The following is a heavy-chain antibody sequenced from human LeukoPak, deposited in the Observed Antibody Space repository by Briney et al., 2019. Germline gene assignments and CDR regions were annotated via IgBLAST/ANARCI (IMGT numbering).Heavy chain of an antibody. Sequence: GGSLRLSCAASGFTFSSYGMHWVRQAPGKGLEWVAVIWYDGSNKYYADSVKGRFTISRDNSKNTLYLQMNSLRAEDTAVYYCAKVVSGSYWDPIEFDYWGQGTLVTVSS. CDR2: IWYDGSNK. D-gene: IGHD1-26*01. CDR3: AKVVSGSYWDPIEFDY. J-gene: IGHJ4*02. CDR1: GFTFSSYG. V-gene: IGHV3-33*06.